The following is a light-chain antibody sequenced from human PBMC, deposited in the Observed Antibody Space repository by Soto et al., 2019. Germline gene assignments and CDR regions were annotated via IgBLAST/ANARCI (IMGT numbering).Light chain of an antibody. CDR1: SGHSSYA. J-gene: IGLJ3*02. Sequence: QPVLTQSPSASASLGASVKLTCALSSGHSSYAIAWHQQQPEKGPRALMKLNSDGSHTRGDGIPDRFSGSSSGAERYLTISSLQSEVEADYYCQTWGTGILVFGGGTKLTVL. CDR3: QTWGTGILV. V-gene: IGLV4-69*01. CDR2: LNSDGSH.